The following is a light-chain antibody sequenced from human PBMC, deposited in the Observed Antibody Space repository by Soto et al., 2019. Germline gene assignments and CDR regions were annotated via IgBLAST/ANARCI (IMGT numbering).Light chain of an antibody. J-gene: IGKJ5*01. V-gene: IGKV1-39*01. CDR1: QTISRY. CDR3: QQSYNMPGT. Sequence: DIQMTQPPSSLSASVGDRVTITCRASQTISRYLNWYQHKPGKAPKLLIYAASTLQPGVPSRFSASGSATDFTLTISGLQPEDFGTYYCQQSYNMPGTFGQGTRLEIK. CDR2: AAS.